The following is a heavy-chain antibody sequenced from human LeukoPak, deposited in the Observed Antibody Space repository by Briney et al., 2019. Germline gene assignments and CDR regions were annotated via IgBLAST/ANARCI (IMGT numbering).Heavy chain of an antibody. CDR2: ITTIGDST. J-gene: IGHJ6*02. V-gene: IGHV3-23*01. Sequence: PGGSLRLSCAASGFTFSSYAMSWVRQAPGKGLEWVSGITTIGDSTYYADSVKGRFTISRDSSKNTLYLQMNSLRAADRAVYYCAKELGLYFNGMDVWGQGTTVTVSS. CDR3: AKELGLYFNGMDV. CDR1: GFTFSSYA.